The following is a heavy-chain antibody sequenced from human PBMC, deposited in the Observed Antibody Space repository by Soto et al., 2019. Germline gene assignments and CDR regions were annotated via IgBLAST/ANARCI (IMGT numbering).Heavy chain of an antibody. D-gene: IGHD6-6*01. CDR1: GGTFSSYA. CDR3: ARDAGGDEYSSPTPTFDY. CDR2: ISPIFGTA. J-gene: IGHJ4*02. V-gene: IGHV1-69*01. Sequence: QVQLVQSGAEVKKPGSSVKVSCKASGGTFSSYAISWVRQAPGQGLEWMGGISPIFGTANYEQKFQGRVTITSDESTSTAYMELSSLRSEDTAVYYCARDAGGDEYSSPTPTFDYWGQGTLVTVPS.